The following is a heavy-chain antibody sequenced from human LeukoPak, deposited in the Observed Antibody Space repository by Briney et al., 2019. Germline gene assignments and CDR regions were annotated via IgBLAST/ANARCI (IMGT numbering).Heavy chain of an antibody. CDR3: ARARYSHNWVPTIDY. CDR2: IYYTGTT. Sequence: SETLSLTCTVPGDSFSSYYWSWIRHPPGKGLEWIGHIYYTGTTDYNPSLRSRVTISIDTSKNQFSLKLRSVTAADTAVYYCARARYSHNWVPTIDYWGQGTLVTVSS. CDR1: GDSFSSYY. D-gene: IGHD1-1*01. J-gene: IGHJ4*02. V-gene: IGHV4-59*01.